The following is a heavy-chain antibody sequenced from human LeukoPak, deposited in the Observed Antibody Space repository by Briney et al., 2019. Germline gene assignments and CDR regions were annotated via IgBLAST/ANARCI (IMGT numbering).Heavy chain of an antibody. V-gene: IGHV4-38-2*02. J-gene: IGHJ3*02. Sequence: MPSETLSVTCTVSGYSISSGYYWGWIRQPTGKGLEWIGSIYHSGSTYYNPSLKSRVTISVDTSKNQFSLKLSSVTAADTAVYYCARGYGEGAFDIWGQGTMVTVSS. CDR3: ARGYGEGAFDI. D-gene: IGHD4-17*01. CDR2: IYHSGST. CDR1: GYSISSGYY.